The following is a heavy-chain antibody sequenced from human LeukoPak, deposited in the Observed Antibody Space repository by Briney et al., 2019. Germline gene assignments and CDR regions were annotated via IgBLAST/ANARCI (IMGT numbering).Heavy chain of an antibody. V-gene: IGHV3-15*01. D-gene: IGHD1-1*01. CDR3: ARAGTTGSSLFDY. J-gene: IGHJ4*02. CDR1: GFTFSNAW. Sequence: GGSLRLSCAASGFTFSNAWMSWVRQAPGKGLEWVGRIKSKTDGGTTDYAAPVKGRFTISRDNSKNTLYLQMNSLRAEDTAVYYCARAGTTGSSLFDYWGQGTLVTVSS. CDR2: IKSKTDGGTT.